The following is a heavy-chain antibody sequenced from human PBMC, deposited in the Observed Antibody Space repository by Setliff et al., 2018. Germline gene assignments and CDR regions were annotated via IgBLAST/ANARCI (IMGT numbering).Heavy chain of an antibody. CDR2: IWDAGGNK. CDR3: ARTCSGSGCYAGLES. D-gene: IGHD2-15*01. Sequence: PGGSLRLSCAASGFTFSTYRMHWVRQAPGKGLEWVAVIWDAGGNKYHADSVKGRFTISRDNSKNTLYLQMNSLRPEDTAVYYCARTCSGSGCYAGLESWGQGTPVTVS. CDR1: GFTFSTYR. V-gene: IGHV3-33*08. J-gene: IGHJ4*02.